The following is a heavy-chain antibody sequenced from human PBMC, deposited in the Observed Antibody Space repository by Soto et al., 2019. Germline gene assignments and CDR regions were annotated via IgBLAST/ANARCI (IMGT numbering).Heavy chain of an antibody. CDR2: IWFDGSNQ. CDR3: ARDREPLIAAAPDV. CDR1: GFTFSIYG. V-gene: IGHV3-33*01. Sequence: QVQLVESGGGVVQPGRSLRLSCAASGFTFSIYGMPWVRQAPGKGLEWVASIWFDGSNQYYADSVKGRFTISRDNSKNTLYLQMNSLRSEDTAVYYCARDREPLIAAAPDVWGQGTTVTVSS. D-gene: IGHD6-13*01. J-gene: IGHJ6*02.